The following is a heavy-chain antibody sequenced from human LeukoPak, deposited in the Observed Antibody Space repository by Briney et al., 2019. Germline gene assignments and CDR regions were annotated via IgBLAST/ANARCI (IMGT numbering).Heavy chain of an antibody. V-gene: IGHV3-9*01. CDR3: AKAVPVDTAAFDI. D-gene: IGHD5-18*01. J-gene: IGHJ3*02. Sequence: GRSLRLYCAASGFTFDDYAMHWVRQAPGQGLEWVTGISWNSGRIGYVDCVKGRFTISRDNAKNSLYLQMNSLRAEDTALYYCAKAVPVDTAAFDIWGQGTMVTVSS. CDR1: GFTFDDYA. CDR2: ISWNSGRI.